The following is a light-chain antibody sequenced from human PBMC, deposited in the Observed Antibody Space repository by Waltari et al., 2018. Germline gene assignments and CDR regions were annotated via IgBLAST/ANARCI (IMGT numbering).Light chain of an antibody. V-gene: IGKV4-1*01. CDR3: LQYYTTPYT. Sequence: DIVMTQSPASLAVSLGERATINCTSSQSVLYSSNNKNYLSWYQQKPGQPPKLLISWASTRESGVPDRFSGSGSGTDFTLTISSLQAEDVAVYYCLQYYTTPYTFGQGIKLEI. J-gene: IGKJ2*01. CDR2: WAS. CDR1: QSVLYSSNNKNY.